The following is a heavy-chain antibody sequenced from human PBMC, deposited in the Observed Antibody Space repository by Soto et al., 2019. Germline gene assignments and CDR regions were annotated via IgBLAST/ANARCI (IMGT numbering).Heavy chain of an antibody. CDR3: ARASDPSYGLGGPRGLVIFDY. J-gene: IGHJ4*02. CDR1: GGSFSGDY. CDR2: INHSGST. Sequence: PSETLSLTCAVYGGSFSGDYWSWIRQPPGKGLEWIGEINHSGSTNYNPSLKSRVTISVDTSKNQFSLKLSSVTAADTAVYYCARASDPSYGLGGPRGLVIFDYWGQGTLVTVSS. V-gene: IGHV4-34*01. D-gene: IGHD5-18*01.